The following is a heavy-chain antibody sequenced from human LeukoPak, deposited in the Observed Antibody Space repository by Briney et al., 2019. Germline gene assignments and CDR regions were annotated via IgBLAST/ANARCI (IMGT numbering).Heavy chain of an antibody. CDR2: LNTDGSSP. CDR3: ARGTAAPAGIDY. J-gene: IGHJ4*02. V-gene: IGHV3-74*01. Sequence: GGSLRLSCAASGFPFVTYWMHWVRQAPGKGLVWVSHLNTDGSSPTYGDSAKGRFTVSRDNAKNTLFLQLNSLRVEDTAVYYCARGTAAPAGIDYWGQGTLVTVSS. CDR1: GFPFVTYW. D-gene: IGHD2-2*01.